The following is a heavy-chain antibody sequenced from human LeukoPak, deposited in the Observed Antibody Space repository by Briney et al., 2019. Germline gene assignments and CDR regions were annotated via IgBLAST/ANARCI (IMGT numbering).Heavy chain of an antibody. J-gene: IGHJ4*02. CDR3: ARLTTTVTTPFDY. Sequence: PGGSLRLSCAASGFTFSRIAMTWVRQAPGKGLEWVSTIRSNGDTAYNADSVRGRFAISRDNSKNALYLQMNSLRAEDTAVYYCARLTTTVTTPFDYWGQGTLVTVSS. D-gene: IGHD4-17*01. CDR1: GFTFSRIA. V-gene: IGHV3-23*01. CDR2: IRSNGDTA.